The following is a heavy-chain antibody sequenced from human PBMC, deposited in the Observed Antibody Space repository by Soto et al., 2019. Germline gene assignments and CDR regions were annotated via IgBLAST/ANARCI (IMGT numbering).Heavy chain of an antibody. CDR3: ASALLHQYNWFDP. V-gene: IGHV4-30-2*01. CDR2: IYHSGST. Sequence: SETLSLTCAVSGGSISSGGYSWSWIRQPPGKGLEWIGYIYHSGSTYYNPSLKSRVTISVDRSKNQFSLKLSSVTAADTAVYYCASALLHQYNWFDPWGQGPLVTVSS. D-gene: IGHD2-8*01. J-gene: IGHJ5*02. CDR1: GGSISSGGYS.